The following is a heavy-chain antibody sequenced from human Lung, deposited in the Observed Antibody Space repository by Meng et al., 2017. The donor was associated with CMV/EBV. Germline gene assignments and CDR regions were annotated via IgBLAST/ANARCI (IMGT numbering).Heavy chain of an antibody. D-gene: IGHD4-11*01. Sequence: FSLNTPNVGVGWIRQPPRNALEWLALIYWDDDKRYNSSLKSRLTITKDTSKNQVVLTLASLDPLDTATYYCARRPTVAEGVYYFDYWGQGTLVTVSS. CDR3: ARRPTVAEGVYYFDY. CDR2: IYWDDDK. J-gene: IGHJ4*02. V-gene: IGHV2-5*02. CDR1: FSLNTPNVG.